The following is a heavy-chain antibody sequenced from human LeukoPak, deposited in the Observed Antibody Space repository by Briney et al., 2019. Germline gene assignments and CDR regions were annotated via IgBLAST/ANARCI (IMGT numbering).Heavy chain of an antibody. D-gene: IGHD4-17*01. CDR1: GFTFSSYG. J-gene: IGHJ4*02. V-gene: IGHV3-30*02. Sequence: GGSLRLSCAASGFTFSSYGMHWVRQAPGKGLEWVAFIRYDGSNKYYADSVKGRFTISRDNSRNTLYLQMNSLRAEDTAVYYCAKDSYDYGDSIDYWGQGTLVTVSS. CDR3: AKDSYDYGDSIDY. CDR2: IRYDGSNK.